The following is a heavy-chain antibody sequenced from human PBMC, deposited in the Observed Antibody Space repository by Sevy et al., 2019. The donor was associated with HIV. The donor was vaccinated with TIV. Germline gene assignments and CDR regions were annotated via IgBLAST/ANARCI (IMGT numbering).Heavy chain of an antibody. D-gene: IGHD4-17*01. CDR3: ARDLPPSATTVPHFDY. J-gene: IGHJ4*02. CDR1: GFTFSSYE. CDR2: ISNSGSTF. V-gene: IGHV3-48*03. Sequence: GGSLRLSCTASGFTFSSYEMNWVRQAPGKGLEGVSYISNSGSTFHYSDSVKGRFTISRDNAKNSLYLQMNSLRAEDTAVYYCARDLPPSATTVPHFDYWGRGTLVTVSS.